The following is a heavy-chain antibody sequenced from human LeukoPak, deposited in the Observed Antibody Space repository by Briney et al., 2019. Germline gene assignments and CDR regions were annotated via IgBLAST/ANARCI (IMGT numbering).Heavy chain of an antibody. D-gene: IGHD3-22*01. Sequence: SVKVSCKASGGTFSSYAISWVRQAPGQGLEWMGGIIPIFGTANYAQKFQGRVTITADESTSTAYMELSSLRSEDTAVYYCARGDSSGYYPTPFDHWGQGTLVTVSS. J-gene: IGHJ4*02. CDR1: GGTFSSYA. CDR2: IIPIFGTA. CDR3: ARGDSSGYYPTPFDH. V-gene: IGHV1-69*01.